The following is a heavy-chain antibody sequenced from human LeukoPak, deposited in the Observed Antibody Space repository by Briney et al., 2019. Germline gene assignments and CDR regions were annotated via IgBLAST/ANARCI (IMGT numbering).Heavy chain of an antibody. J-gene: IGHJ4*02. CDR2: IYYSGNT. CDR3: ASTSPKYYYESSGYSSLFDN. CDR1: GGSISIYY. D-gene: IGHD3-22*01. Sequence: SETLSLTCSVSGGSISIYYWTWIRQPPGKGLEWIGTIYYSGNTYYNPSLKSRLTISVDTSKNQFSLKLRSVTAADTALYYCASTSPKYYYESSGYSSLFDNWGQGTLVTVSS. V-gene: IGHV4-39*07.